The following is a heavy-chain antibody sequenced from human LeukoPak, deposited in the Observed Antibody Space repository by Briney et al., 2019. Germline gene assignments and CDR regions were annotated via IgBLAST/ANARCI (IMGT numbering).Heavy chain of an antibody. J-gene: IGHJ4*02. CDR3: ARGAVALYYFAC. CDR1: GGSISRYY. D-gene: IGHD6-19*01. CDR2: IYYSGST. V-gene: IGHV4-59*12. Sequence: SETLSLTCTVSGGSISRYYWNWIRQPPGKGLEWIGYIYYSGSTNYNPSLKSRVTISVDTSKNQFSLKLMSVNAADTAVYYCARGAVALYYFACWGQGTLVTVSS.